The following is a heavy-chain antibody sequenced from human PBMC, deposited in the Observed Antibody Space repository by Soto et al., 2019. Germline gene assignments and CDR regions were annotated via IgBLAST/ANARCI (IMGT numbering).Heavy chain of an antibody. D-gene: IGHD6-6*01. CDR2: ISSSSSYI. V-gene: IGHV3-21*01. J-gene: IGHJ4*02. Sequence: GGSLRLSCAASGFTFSSYSMNWVRQAPGKGLEWVSSISSSSSYIYYADSVKGRFTITRDNAKNSLYLQMNSVRAEDTAVYYCATPGDSSSGGFDYWGQGTLVTVSS. CDR1: GFTFSSYS. CDR3: ATPGDSSSGGFDY.